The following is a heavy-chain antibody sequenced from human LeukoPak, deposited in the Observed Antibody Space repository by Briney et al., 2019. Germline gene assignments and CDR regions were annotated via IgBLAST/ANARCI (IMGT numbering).Heavy chain of an antibody. CDR1: GFTFDDYA. Sequence: GGSLRLSCAASGFTFDDYAMHWVRQAPGKGLEWVSGISWNSGSIGYADSVKGRFAISRDNAKNSLYLQMNSLRAEGTALYYCAKDARYGSGSYYGMDVWGQGTTVTVSS. CDR2: ISWNSGSI. J-gene: IGHJ6*02. V-gene: IGHV3-9*01. D-gene: IGHD3-10*01. CDR3: AKDARYGSGSYYGMDV.